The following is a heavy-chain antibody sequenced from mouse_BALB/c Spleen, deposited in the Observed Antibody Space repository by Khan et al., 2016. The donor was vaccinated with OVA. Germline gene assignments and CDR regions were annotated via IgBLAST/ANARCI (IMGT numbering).Heavy chain of an antibody. CDR2: IYPFNDDT. CDR3: SPVGNYYVSFAY. D-gene: IGHD1-1*01. V-gene: IGHV1S136*01. J-gene: IGHJ3*01. CDR1: GYTFTSYV. Sequence: VQLKQSGPELVKPGASVKLSCKASGYTFTSYVMHWVKQKPGLGLEWIGSIYPFNDDTKYNEELKGKATLTSDRSYNTAYMELSSLTSEDSAVYYCSPVGNYYVSFAYWGQGTLVTVAA.